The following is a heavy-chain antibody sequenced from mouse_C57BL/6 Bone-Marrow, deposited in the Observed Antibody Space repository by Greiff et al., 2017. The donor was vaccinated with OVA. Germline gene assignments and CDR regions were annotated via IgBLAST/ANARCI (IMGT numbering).Heavy chain of an antibody. V-gene: IGHV5-17*01. CDR3: ARAKLGRFCD. J-gene: IGHJ2*01. D-gene: IGHD4-1*01. Sequence: DVQLVESGAGLVKPGGSLKLSCAASGFTFSDYGMHWVRQAPEKGLEWVAYISSGSSTIYYTDTVKGGFTITRDNATNTMFLQMTSLRSEDTAMYYCARAKLGRFCDWGQGATVTVSS. CDR2: ISSGSSTI. CDR1: GFTFSDYG.